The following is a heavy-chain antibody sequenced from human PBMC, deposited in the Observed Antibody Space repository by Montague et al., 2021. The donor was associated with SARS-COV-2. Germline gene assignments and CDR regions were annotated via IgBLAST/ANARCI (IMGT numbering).Heavy chain of an antibody. V-gene: IGHV4-61*08. CDR2: IYYSGST. CDR3: AREELDGGYDSVPLHV. CDR1: GGSISSGGYY. J-gene: IGHJ6*02. D-gene: IGHD5-12*01. Sequence: SETLSLTCTVSGGSISSGGYYWSWIRQPPGKGLEWIGYIYYSGSTYYNPSLKSRVTISVDTSKNQFSLKLSSVTAADTAVYYCAREELDGGYDSVPLHVWGQGTTVTVSS.